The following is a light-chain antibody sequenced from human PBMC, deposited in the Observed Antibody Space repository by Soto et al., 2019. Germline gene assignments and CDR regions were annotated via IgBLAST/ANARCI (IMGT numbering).Light chain of an antibody. CDR2: GVS. V-gene: IGKV3-20*01. CDR3: QQYGTSPRT. CDR1: QSVRSSY. Sequence: EIVLTQSPGTLSLSPGERATLSCRASQSVRSSYLAWYQQKLGQAPSLLIYGVSNRATGIPDRFSGSGSGTDFTLTISRLASEDFAVYYCQQYGTSPRTFGQGTKVEIK. J-gene: IGKJ1*01.